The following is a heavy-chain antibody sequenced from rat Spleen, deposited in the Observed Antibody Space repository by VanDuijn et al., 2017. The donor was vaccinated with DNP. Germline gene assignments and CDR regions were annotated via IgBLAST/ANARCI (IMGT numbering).Heavy chain of an antibody. V-gene: IGHV5S10*01. CDR1: GFSFSDYN. Sequence: EVQLVESGGGFVQPGRSLKLSCLASGFSFSDYNMAWVRQAPKKGLEWVAIIIYDGSKTYYRDSVQGRFTISRDNGKSTLSLQMDSLGSEDTATYYCATHWGYFDSWGQGVMVTVSS. J-gene: IGHJ2*01. CDR2: IIYDGSKT. D-gene: IGHD4-3*01. CDR3: ATHWGYFDS.